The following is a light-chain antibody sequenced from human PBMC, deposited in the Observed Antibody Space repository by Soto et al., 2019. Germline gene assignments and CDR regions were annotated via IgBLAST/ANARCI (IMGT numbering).Light chain of an antibody. J-gene: IGKJ5*01. Sequence: EIVLTQSPDTLSLSPGERATLSCRASQSFSSSYLAWYQQRRGQPPRLLIYGTSKRATGIPDRFSGSGSDKDFTLTISRLDPEDSAVYYCQQYVGPRFTFGQGTRLEIK. CDR1: QSFSSSY. V-gene: IGKV3-20*01. CDR2: GTS. CDR3: QQYVGPRFT.